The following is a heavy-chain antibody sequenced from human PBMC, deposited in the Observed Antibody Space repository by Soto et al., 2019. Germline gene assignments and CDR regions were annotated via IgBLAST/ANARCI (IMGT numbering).Heavy chain of an antibody. CDR1: GFTFSSYA. D-gene: IGHD3-3*01. CDR2: ISGSGGST. V-gene: IGHV3-23*01. Sequence: SGGSLRLSCAASGFTFSSYAMSWVRQAPGKGLEWVSAISGSGGSTYYADSVKGRFTISRDNSKNTLYLQMNSLRAEETAVYYCAKGHYGVLRFLEWSTPHYYGMDVWGQGTTVTVSS. CDR3: AKGHYGVLRFLEWSTPHYYGMDV. J-gene: IGHJ6*02.